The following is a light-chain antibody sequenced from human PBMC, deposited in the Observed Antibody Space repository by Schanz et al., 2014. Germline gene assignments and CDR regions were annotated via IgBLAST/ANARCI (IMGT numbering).Light chain of an antibody. Sequence: QSALTQPRSVSGSPGQSVTISCTGTSSDVGGYNYVSWHQQHPGKAPKLIIFDVSNRPSGVSNRFSGSKSGSTASLTISGLQAEDEADYYCCSYAGSTTWVFGGGTKLTVL. CDR3: CSYAGSTTWV. CDR2: DVS. CDR1: SSDVGGYNY. V-gene: IGLV2-11*01. J-gene: IGLJ3*02.